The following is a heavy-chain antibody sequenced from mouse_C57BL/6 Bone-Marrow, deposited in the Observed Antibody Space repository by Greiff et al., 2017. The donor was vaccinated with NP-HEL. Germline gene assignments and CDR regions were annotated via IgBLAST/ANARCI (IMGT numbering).Heavy chain of an antibody. Sequence: QVQLQQPGAELVRPGSSVKLSCKASGYTFTSYWMDWVKQRPGQGLEWIGNIYPSDSETHYNQKFKDKATLTVDKSSSTAYMQLSSLTSEYSAVYYCARERTGTGYYAMDYWGQGTSVTVSS. CDR1: GYTFTSYW. CDR3: ARERTGTGYYAMDY. J-gene: IGHJ4*01. V-gene: IGHV1-61*01. CDR2: IYPSDSET. D-gene: IGHD4-1*01.